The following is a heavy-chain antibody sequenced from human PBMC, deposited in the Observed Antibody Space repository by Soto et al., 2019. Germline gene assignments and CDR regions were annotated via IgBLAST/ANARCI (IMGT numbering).Heavy chain of an antibody. J-gene: IGHJ3*02. CDR3: VRETQIVRVVVPTPGSPGALDM. Sequence: EVQLIESGGGWVQPGTSLRVSCVASGFTFHEYAIHWVRQAPGKGLEWVSGISSDGDTIAYADSVQGRFTVFRDNAKNSLYLQMNSLRLEDTAVYYCVRETQIVRVVVPTPGSPGALDMWGQGTMVTVSS. D-gene: IGHD2-15*01. CDR1: GFTFHEYA. V-gene: IGHV3-9*01. CDR2: ISSDGDTI.